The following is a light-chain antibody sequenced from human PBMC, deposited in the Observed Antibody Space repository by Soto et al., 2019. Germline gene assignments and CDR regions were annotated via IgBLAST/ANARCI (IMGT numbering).Light chain of an antibody. CDR3: LQTNTFPRT. J-gene: IGKJ4*01. V-gene: IGKV1-12*01. CDR2: AAS. Sequence: DLPMTQSPSSVSASVGDRVTITCRASQGISSWLDWYQQKPGRAPKLLIYAASTLQSGVPSRFSGSGSGTEFTLTITSLQPEDFATYYCLQTNTFPRTFGGGTKVEIK. CDR1: QGISSW.